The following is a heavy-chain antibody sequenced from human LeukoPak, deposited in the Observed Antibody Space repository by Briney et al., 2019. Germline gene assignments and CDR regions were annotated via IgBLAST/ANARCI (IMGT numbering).Heavy chain of an antibody. CDR2: IYYSGSS. D-gene: IGHD3-3*01. Sequence: SETLSLTCTVSGGSISSSSYYWGWTRQPPGKGLEWIGSIYYSGSSYYNPSLKSRVTISVDTCKNQFSLKLSSVTAAETAVYYCARMNTIFGVVIQAAYYFDYWGQGTLVTVSS. J-gene: IGHJ4*02. V-gene: IGHV4-39*07. CDR3: ARMNTIFGVVIQAAYYFDY. CDR1: GGSISSSSYY.